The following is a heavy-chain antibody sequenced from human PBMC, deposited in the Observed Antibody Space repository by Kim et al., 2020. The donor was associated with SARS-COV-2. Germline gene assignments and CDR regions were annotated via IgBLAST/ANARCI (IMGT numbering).Heavy chain of an antibody. J-gene: IGHJ6*02. CDR1: GGTFSSYA. Sequence: SVKVSCKASGGTFSSYAISWVRQAPGQGLEWMGGIIPIFGTANYAQKFQGRVTITADESTSTAYMELSSLRSEDTAVYYCARGYLEWSPTGTDYYYYGMDVWGQGTTVTVSS. CDR2: IIPIFGTA. D-gene: IGHD3-3*01. CDR3: ARGYLEWSPTGTDYYYYGMDV. V-gene: IGHV1-69*13.